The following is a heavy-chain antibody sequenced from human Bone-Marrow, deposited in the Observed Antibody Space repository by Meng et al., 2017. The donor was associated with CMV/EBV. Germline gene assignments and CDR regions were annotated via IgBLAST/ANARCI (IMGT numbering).Heavy chain of an antibody. Sequence: GESLKISCAGSGFLFSDYYMSWVRQAPGKGLEWVSYISSSGSARQYADSVRGRFTISRDNAKNSMSLQMNSLRAEDTAVYYCAKDERLSSYFDYWGQGTLVTVSS. CDR2: ISSSGSAR. CDR3: AKDERLSSYFDY. CDR1: GFLFSDYY. V-gene: IGHV3-11*04. D-gene: IGHD1-26*01. J-gene: IGHJ4*02.